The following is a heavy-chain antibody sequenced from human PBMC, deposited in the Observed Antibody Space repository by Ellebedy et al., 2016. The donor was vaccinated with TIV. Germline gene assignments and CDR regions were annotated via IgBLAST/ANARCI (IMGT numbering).Heavy chain of an antibody. V-gene: IGHV4-39*01. D-gene: IGHD4-17*01. Sequence: SETLSLTXSVSGDSISSSSYFWGWIRQPPGKGLDWIGIIYYSGSTYYNPSLNSRVTISIDTSENQFSLNLSSVTAADTAVYYCARPLRSTVTTSIYFDYWGQGTLVTVSS. CDR1: GDSISSSSYF. J-gene: IGHJ4*02. CDR2: IYYSGST. CDR3: ARPLRSTVTTSIYFDY.